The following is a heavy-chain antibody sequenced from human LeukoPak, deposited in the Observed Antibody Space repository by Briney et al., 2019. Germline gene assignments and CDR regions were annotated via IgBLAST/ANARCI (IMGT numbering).Heavy chain of an antibody. J-gene: IGHJ5*02. V-gene: IGHV3-21*01. CDR3: ARRGRARIAAAGTVHWFEP. CDR1: GFTFSGYS. Sequence: PGGSLRLSCAASGFTFSGYSMNWVPQAPGKGLEWGSSISSSISDIYYADSVRGRFTIPRENAKTSLYLQRTGLRAEDTAVYYCARRGRARIAAAGTVHWFEPWGPRTLVTVSS. CDR2: ISSSISDI. D-gene: IGHD6-13*01.